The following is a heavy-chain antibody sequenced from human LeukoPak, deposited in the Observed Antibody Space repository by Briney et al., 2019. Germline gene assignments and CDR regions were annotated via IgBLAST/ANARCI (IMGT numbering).Heavy chain of an antibody. CDR2: ISGSGGST. D-gene: IGHD1-26*01. J-gene: IGHJ4*02. V-gene: IGHV3-23*01. Sequence: PGGSLRLSCAASGFTFSSYAMSWVRQAPGKGLEWVSAISGSGGSTYYADSVKGRFTISRDNSKNTLYLQMNSLRAEDTAVYYCAKVHPMAEWELQYYFDYWGQGILVTVSS. CDR1: GFTFSSYA. CDR3: AKVHPMAEWELQYYFDY.